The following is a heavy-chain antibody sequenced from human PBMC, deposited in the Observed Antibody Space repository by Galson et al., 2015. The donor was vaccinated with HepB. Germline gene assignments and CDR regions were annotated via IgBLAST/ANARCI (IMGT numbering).Heavy chain of an antibody. J-gene: IGHJ4*02. CDR1: GFTFRSYA. CDR3: VTLMNRWQFTFDH. V-gene: IGHV3-30-3*01. CDR2: TPHDGDKN. Sequence: SLRLSCAASGFTFRSYAMAWVRQVAGKGLEWMAFTPHDGDKNHYADSVKGRFTISRDNSKSTLYVEMNNLRPDDTATYFCVTLMNRWQFTFDHWGLGALVTVSS. D-gene: IGHD3-16*01.